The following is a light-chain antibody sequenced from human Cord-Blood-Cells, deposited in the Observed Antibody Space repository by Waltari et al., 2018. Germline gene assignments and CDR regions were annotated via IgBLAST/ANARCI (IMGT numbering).Light chain of an antibody. Sequence: QSALTQPPSASGSPGQSVTISCTGTSSDVGGYNYVSWYQQHPGKAPKLMIYEGSKRPSGVLDRFSGSKSVNTASLTVSGLQAEDEADYYCSSYAGSNNFVVFGGGTKLTVL. V-gene: IGLV2-8*01. CDR2: EGS. J-gene: IGLJ2*01. CDR3: SSYAGSNNFVV. CDR1: SSDVGGYNY.